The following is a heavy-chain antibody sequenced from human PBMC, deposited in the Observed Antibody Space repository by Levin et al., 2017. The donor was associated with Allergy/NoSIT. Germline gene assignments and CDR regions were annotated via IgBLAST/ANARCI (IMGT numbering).Heavy chain of an antibody. CDR1: GYSFTSYW. CDR3: ARHDDDNYYYGMDV. CDR2: IYPGDSDT. J-gene: IGHJ6*02. V-gene: IGHV5-51*01. Sequence: VASVKVSCKGSGYSFTSYWIGWVRQMPGKGLEWMGIIYPGDSDTRYSPSFQGQVTISADKSISTAYLQWSSLKASDTAMYYCARHDDDNYYYGMDVWGQGTTVTVSS. D-gene: IGHD3-9*01.